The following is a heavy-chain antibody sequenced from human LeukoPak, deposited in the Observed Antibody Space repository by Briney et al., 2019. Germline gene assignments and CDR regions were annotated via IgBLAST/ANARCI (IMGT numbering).Heavy chain of an antibody. V-gene: IGHV3-21*01. CDR1: GFTFSSYE. CDR3: ARDMKGYPPGFDY. CDR2: ISSSSSYI. Sequence: PGGSLRLSCAASGFTFSSYEMNWVRQAPGKGLEWVSSISSSSSYIYYADSVKGRFTISRDNAKNSLYLQMNSLRAEDTAVYYCARDMKGYPPGFDYWGQGTLVTVSS. J-gene: IGHJ4*02. D-gene: IGHD5-18*01.